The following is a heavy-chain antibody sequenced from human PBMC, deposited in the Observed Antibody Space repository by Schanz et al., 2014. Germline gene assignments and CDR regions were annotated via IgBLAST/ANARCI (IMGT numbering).Heavy chain of an antibody. V-gene: IGHV3-33*08. CDR2: IWYEGSNK. CDR3: ARDHTAEIYCSAGPPIEY. J-gene: IGHJ4*02. D-gene: IGHD2-2*01. Sequence: VHLVESGGGLVQPGGPLRLSCAVSGFIVRSNYMTWVRQAPGKGLEWVAVIWYEGSNKYYADSVKGRFTISRANSKNALYLQMNRRRAEDTAVYYCARDHTAEIYCSAGPPIEYWGQGTRVNVSS. CDR1: GFIVRSNY.